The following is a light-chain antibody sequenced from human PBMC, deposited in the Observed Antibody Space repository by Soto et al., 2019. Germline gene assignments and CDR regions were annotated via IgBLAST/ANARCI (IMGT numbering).Light chain of an antibody. J-gene: IGKJ2*01. Sequence: DIQMTQSPSSLSPSVGDRVIITCRASQSISTCLNWYQHKPGTAPNLLIYDASTLHTGVPSRFRGSGSGTDFSLIISSLQPEDFATYYCQQSYSTPYTFGQGTKLEIK. V-gene: IGKV1-39*01. CDR2: DAS. CDR3: QQSYSTPYT. CDR1: QSISTC.